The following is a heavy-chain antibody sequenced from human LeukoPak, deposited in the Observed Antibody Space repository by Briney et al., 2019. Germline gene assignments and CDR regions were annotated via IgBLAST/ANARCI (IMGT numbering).Heavy chain of an antibody. Sequence: ASVKVSFQASVYTLTSSGISWVRPAPGQGLEWVGWISAYNGNTNYAQKLQGRVTMTTDTSTSTAYMELRSLRSDDTAVYYCAREGSVSGGGFDYWGQGTLVTVSS. CDR3: AREGSVSGGGFDY. CDR2: ISAYNGNT. CDR1: VYTLTSSG. J-gene: IGHJ4*02. V-gene: IGHV1-18*04. D-gene: IGHD3-16*01.